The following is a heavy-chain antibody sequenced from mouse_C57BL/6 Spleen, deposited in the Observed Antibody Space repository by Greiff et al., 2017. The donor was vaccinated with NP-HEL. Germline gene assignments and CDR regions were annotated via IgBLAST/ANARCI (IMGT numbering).Heavy chain of an antibody. CDR2: INPNNGGT. CDR1: GYTFTDYY. J-gene: IGHJ2*01. D-gene: IGHD1-1*01. V-gene: IGHV1-26*01. CDR3: AVRFDY. Sequence: VQLQQSGPELVKPGASVKISCKASGYTFTDYYMNWVKQSHGKSLEWIGDINPNNGGTSYNQKFKGKATLTVDKSSSTAYMELRSLTSEDSAVYYCAVRFDYWGKGTTLTVSS.